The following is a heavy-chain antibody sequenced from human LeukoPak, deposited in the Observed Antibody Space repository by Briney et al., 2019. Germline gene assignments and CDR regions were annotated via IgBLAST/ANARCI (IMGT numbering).Heavy chain of an antibody. V-gene: IGHV3-74*01. CDR3: ARATMTTDY. CDR2: ISSDGTYT. CDR1: GFTFSSHL. J-gene: IGHJ4*02. Sequence: GGSLRLSCAASGFTFSSHLMHWVRQAPGKGLVWVSRISSDGTYTNYADSVRGRFTISRDNAKNTLYLQMNSLRAEDTAVYYCARATMTTDYWGQGTLVTVSS. D-gene: IGHD4-17*01.